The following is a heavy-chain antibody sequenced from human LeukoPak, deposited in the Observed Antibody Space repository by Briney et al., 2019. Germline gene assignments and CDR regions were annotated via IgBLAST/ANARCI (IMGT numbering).Heavy chain of an antibody. CDR3: ARSPLIAVAGTDRNPTELFLRYGMDV. J-gene: IGHJ6*02. Sequence: SETLSLTCTVSGGSISSYYWSWIRQPPGKGLEWIGYIYYSGSTNYNPSLKSRVTISVDTSKNQFSLKLNSVTPEDTAVYYCARSPLIAVAGTDRNPTELFLRYGMDVWGQGTTVTVSS. CDR2: IYYSGST. V-gene: IGHV4-59*12. D-gene: IGHD6-19*01. CDR1: GGSISSYY.